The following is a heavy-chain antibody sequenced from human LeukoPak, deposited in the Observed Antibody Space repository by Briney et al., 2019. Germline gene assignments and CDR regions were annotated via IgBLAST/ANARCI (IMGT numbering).Heavy chain of an antibody. V-gene: IGHV1-18*01. J-gene: IGHJ4*02. CDR3: ARDHYRGDSSSWQGHLFDY. D-gene: IGHD6-13*01. CDR1: GYTFTSYG. Sequence: ASVKVSCKASGYTFTSYGISWVRQAPGQGLEWMGWISAYNGNTNYAQKLQGRVTMTTDTSTSTAYMELRSLRSDDTAVYYCARDHYRGDSSSWQGHLFDYWGQGTLVTVSS. CDR2: ISAYNGNT.